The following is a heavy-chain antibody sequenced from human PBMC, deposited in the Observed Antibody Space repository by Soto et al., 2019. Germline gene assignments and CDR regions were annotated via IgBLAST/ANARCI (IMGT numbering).Heavy chain of an antibody. CDR1: GGSISSGGYY. Sequence: ASETLSLTCTVSGGSISSGGYYWSWIRQHPGKGLEWIGYIYYSGSTYYNPSLKSRVTISVDTSKNQFSLKLSSVTAADTAVYYCARVPFRAYYDFWSGPLEIPPHLDAFDIWGQGTMVTVSS. D-gene: IGHD3-3*01. CDR2: IYYSGST. J-gene: IGHJ3*02. CDR3: ARVPFRAYYDFWSGPLEIPPHLDAFDI. V-gene: IGHV4-31*03.